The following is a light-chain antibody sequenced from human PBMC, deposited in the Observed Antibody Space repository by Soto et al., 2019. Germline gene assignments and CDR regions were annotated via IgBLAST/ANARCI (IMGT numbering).Light chain of an antibody. CDR1: QSILFSSNNKNY. J-gene: IGKJ1*01. V-gene: IGKV4-1*01. CDR3: QQYYGTSWT. Sequence: DIVMTQSPDSLAVSLGERATINCKSSQSILFSSNNKNYLAWYPQKPGQPPKLLFYWASTRESGVPDRFSGSGSGTDFTRTISSLQAEDVAVYYCQQYYGTSWTFGQGTNVDIK. CDR2: WAS.